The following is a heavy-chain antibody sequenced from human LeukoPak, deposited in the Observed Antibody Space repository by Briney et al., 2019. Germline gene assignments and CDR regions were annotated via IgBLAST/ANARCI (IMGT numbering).Heavy chain of an antibody. CDR2: MNPNSGNT. Sequence: ASVKVSCKASGYTFTSYDINWVRQAPGHGLEWMGWMNPNSGNTGYAQKFQGRVTMTRNTSISTVYMQLSSLRSEDTAVYYCARAAAGSRYYYYYYMDVWGKGTTVTISS. D-gene: IGHD6-13*01. J-gene: IGHJ6*03. CDR3: ARAAAGSRYYYYYYMDV. CDR1: GYTFTSYD. V-gene: IGHV1-8*01.